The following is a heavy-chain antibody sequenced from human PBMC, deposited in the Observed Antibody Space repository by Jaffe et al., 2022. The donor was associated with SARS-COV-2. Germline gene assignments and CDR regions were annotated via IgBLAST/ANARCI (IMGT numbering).Heavy chain of an antibody. J-gene: IGHJ6*02. D-gene: IGHD6-6*01. CDR2: IYPGDSDT. Sequence: EVQLVQSGAEVKKPGESLKISCKGSGYSFTSYWIGWVRQMPGKGLEWMGIIYPGDSDTRYSPSFQGQVTISADKSISTAYLQWSSLKASDTAMYYCARLGEYSSSSVWKRYYYYGMDVWGQGTTVTVSS. V-gene: IGHV5-51*01. CDR3: ARLGEYSSSSVWKRYYYYGMDV. CDR1: GYSFTSYW.